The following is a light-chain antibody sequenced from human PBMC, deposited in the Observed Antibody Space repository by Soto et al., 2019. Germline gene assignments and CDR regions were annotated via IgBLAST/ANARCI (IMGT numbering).Light chain of an antibody. V-gene: IGKV3-15*01. J-gene: IGKJ2*01. CDR2: GAS. CDR3: QQSYNWPQT. Sequence: EIGMTQSPATLSVSPGERATLACRASQSVNSNLAWYQKKPGQAPRLLIYGASTRATGIPARFSGSGSGTDFTLTISSLQSEDFAVYYCQQSYNWPQTFGQGTNLEIK. CDR1: QSVNSN.